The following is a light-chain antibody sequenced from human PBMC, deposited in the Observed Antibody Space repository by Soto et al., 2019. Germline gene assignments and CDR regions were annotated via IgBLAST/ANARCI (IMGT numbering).Light chain of an antibody. CDR1: QSVRSY. CDR3: HQYGSSPRT. Sequence: EIVLTQSPATLSLSPGERATLSCRASQSVRSYLAWYQQKPGQAPSLLIYGASSRATGIPERFSGSGSGTDFTLTISRLEPEDFAVYYCHQYGSSPRTFGQGTKVDIK. J-gene: IGKJ1*01. V-gene: IGKV3-20*01. CDR2: GAS.